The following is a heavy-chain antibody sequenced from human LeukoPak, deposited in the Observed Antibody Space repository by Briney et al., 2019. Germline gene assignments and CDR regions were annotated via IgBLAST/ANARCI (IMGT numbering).Heavy chain of an antibody. V-gene: IGHV1-2*02. D-gene: IGHD5-18*01. J-gene: IGHJ4*02. CDR1: GHTFTGYY. CDR3: ARDGGTAMGVIDY. Sequence: GASVKVSCKACGHTFTGYYMHWVRQAPGQGLEWMGWINSNSGDTNYAQKFQGRVTMTRDTSISTAYMELSRLRSDDSAVYYCARDGGTAMGVIDYWGQGILVTVSS. CDR2: INSNSGDT.